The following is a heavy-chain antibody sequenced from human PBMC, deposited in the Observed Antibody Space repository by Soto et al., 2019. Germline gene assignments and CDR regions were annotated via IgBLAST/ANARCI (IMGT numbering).Heavy chain of an antibody. CDR3: ATTRWLIFDY. Sequence: GESLKISCAASGFTFSSYWMSWVRQAPGKGLEWVANIKQDGSEKYYVDSVKGRFTISRDNAKNSLYLQMNSLRAEDTAVYYCATTRWLIFDYWGQGTLVTVSS. J-gene: IGHJ4*02. CDR2: IKQDGSEK. CDR1: GFTFSSYW. D-gene: IGHD6-19*01. V-gene: IGHV3-7*01.